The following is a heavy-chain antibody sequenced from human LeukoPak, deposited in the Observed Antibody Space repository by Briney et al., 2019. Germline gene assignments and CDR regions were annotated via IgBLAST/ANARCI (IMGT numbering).Heavy chain of an antibody. CDR1: GFTFSNYW. D-gene: IGHD4/OR15-4a*01. J-gene: IGHJ4*02. Sequence: GGSLRLSCAASGFTFSNYWMSWVRQAPGKGLEWVASIKQDGSEKYYVDSVKGRSTISRDNAKNSLYLQMNSLRAEDTAVYYCARVDSGHTLDYWGQGTLVTVSS. V-gene: IGHV3-7*03. CDR3: ARVDSGHTLDY. CDR2: IKQDGSEK.